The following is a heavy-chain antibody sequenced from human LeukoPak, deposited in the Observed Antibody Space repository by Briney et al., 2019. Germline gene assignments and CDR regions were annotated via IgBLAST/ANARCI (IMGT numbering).Heavy chain of an antibody. CDR2: IYGSGQTT. CDR1: GFTFTIYA. D-gene: IGHD6-25*01. CDR3: AREVGSGWNYFDL. V-gene: IGHV3-23*01. Sequence: GGSLRLSCAASGFTFTIYAMTWVRQAPGKGLEWVSGIYGSGQTTYYADSVKGRFTISRDNAKNSLYLQMNSLRAEDTAVYFCAREVGSGWNYFDLWGQGTLVTVSS. J-gene: IGHJ4*02.